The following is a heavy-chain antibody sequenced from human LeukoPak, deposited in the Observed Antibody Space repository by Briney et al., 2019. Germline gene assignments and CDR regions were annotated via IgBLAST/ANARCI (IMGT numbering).Heavy chain of an antibody. CDR1: GFTVSSNY. Sequence: GGSLRLSCAASGFTVSSNYMSWVRQAPGKGLEWVSVIYSGGSTYYADSVKGRFTISRDNSKNTLYLQMNSLRAEDTAVYYCARGSYYYDSSGYPFDYWGQGTLVTVSS. CDR2: IYSGGST. V-gene: IGHV3-53*01. CDR3: ARGSYYYDSSGYPFDY. D-gene: IGHD3-22*01. J-gene: IGHJ4*02.